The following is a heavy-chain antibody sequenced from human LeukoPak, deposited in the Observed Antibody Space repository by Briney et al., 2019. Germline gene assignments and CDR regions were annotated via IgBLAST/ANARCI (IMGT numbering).Heavy chain of an antibody. CDR1: GGSISSGDYY. Sequence: SQSLSLTCTVSGGSISSGDYYWSWLRQPPGKGLEWFGYIYYSGATYYNSSLKSRVTISVDTSKNQFSLKLSSVTAADTAVYYCAREAPGQQGFDYWGEGALVTVRS. D-gene: IGHD6-13*01. CDR3: AREAPGQQGFDY. J-gene: IGHJ4*02. CDR2: IYYSGAT. V-gene: IGHV4-30-4*08.